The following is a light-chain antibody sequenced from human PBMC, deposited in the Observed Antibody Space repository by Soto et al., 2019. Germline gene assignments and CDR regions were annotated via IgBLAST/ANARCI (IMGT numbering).Light chain of an antibody. V-gene: IGKV3-11*01. Sequence: EIVLPQSPATLSLSPGERATLSCRASQSVSSYLAWYQQKPGQAPRLLIYDASNRVTGIPARFSGSGSGTDFTLTISSLEPEDFAVYYCQQRSNWPLTFGGGTTVDIK. CDR1: QSVSSY. CDR3: QQRSNWPLT. J-gene: IGKJ4*01. CDR2: DAS.